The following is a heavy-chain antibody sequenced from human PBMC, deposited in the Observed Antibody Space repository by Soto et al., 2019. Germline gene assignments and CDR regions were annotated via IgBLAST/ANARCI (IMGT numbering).Heavy chain of an antibody. CDR1: GFTFVDSY. V-gene: IGHV3-11*06. Sequence: GGSLRLSCAGSGFTFVDSYMSWIRQAPGKGLEWLSYISPGSRYPAYADSVKGRFTISRDNAKRSLYLQMMSLTAEDTAIYYCVRGGGGGLFDPWGQGTMVTVSS. J-gene: IGHJ5*02. CDR2: ISPGSRYP. D-gene: IGHD2-15*01. CDR3: VRGGGGGLFDP.